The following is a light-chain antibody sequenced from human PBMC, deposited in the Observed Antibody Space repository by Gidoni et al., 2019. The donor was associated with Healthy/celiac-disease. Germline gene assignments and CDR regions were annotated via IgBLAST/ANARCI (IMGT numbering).Light chain of an antibody. CDR1: HDISNY. V-gene: IGKV1-33*01. CDR2: YAS. J-gene: IGKJ5*01. CDR3: QQYDNLPIT. Sequence: DIQMTQSPSSLSASVGDRVNITCQASHDISNYLNWYQQKPGKAPKLLIYYASNLETGVPSRFSGSGSGTSFTFTISSLQPEDIATYYCQQYDNLPITFGQGTRLEIK.